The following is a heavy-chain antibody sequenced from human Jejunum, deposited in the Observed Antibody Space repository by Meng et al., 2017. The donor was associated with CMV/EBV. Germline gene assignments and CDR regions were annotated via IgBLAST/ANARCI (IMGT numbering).Heavy chain of an antibody. CDR1: GYSFTTYA. CDR2: INAGNGNT. D-gene: IGHD2-2*01. Sequence: QVQLVQSGAELKKPGASGKVSGKASGYSFTTYAMHWVRQAPGQRLEWMGWINAGNGNTKYSEKFQSRVTITRDTAASTAYMELSSLRSEDTAVYYCARTGCSSSSCYDYWGQGTLVTVSS. J-gene: IGHJ4*02. V-gene: IGHV1-3*01. CDR3: ARTGCSSSSCYDY.